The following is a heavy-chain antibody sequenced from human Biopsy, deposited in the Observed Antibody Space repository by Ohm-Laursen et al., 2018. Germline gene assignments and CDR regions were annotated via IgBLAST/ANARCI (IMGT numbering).Heavy chain of an antibody. D-gene: IGHD2-2*02. CDR2: INAPGGKT. J-gene: IGHJ4*02. CDR1: GFPFHNYA. CDR3: AKGGYCTTTSCYMDVDY. V-gene: IGHV3-23*01. Sequence: SLRLSCAASGFPFHNYAMNWVRQAPRKGLEWVSGINAPGGKTYYADSVKGRFTISRDNSKDTLYLLMNSLRAEDTAMYYCAKGGYCTTTSCYMDVDYWGQGTLVTVSS.